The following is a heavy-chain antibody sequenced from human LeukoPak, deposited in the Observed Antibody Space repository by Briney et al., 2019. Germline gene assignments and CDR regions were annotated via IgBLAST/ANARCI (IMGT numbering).Heavy chain of an antibody. CDR2: ISYDGSNK. CDR1: GFTFSSYG. CDR3: ARDSQPDLGIAVAGPFHFDY. J-gene: IGHJ4*02. D-gene: IGHD6-19*01. V-gene: IGHV3-30*19. Sequence: PGGSLRLSCAASGFTFSSYGMHWVRQAPGKGLEWVAVISYDGSNKYYADSVKGRFTISRDNSKNTLYLQMGSLRAEDMAVYYCARDSQPDLGIAVAGPFHFDYWGQGTLVTVSS.